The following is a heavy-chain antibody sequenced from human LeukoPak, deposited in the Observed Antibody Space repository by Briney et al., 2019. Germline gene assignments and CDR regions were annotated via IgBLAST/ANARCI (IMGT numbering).Heavy chain of an antibody. D-gene: IGHD3-22*01. CDR3: ARGYYYDSSGHAFDI. CDR2: ISYSGST. J-gene: IGHJ3*02. CDR1: GGSISSYY. Sequence: SETLSLTCTVSGGSISSYYWSWIRQPPGKGLEWIACISYSGSTKYNPSLKSRVTISVDTSKNQLFLKLSSVTAADTAVYYCARGYYYDSSGHAFDIWGQGTMVTVSS. V-gene: IGHV4-59*01.